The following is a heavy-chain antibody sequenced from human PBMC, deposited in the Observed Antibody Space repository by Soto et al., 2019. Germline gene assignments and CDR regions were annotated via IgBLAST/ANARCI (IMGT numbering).Heavy chain of an antibody. Sequence: SETLSLTCAVSGGSISSGGYSWSWIRQPPGKGLEWIGYIYHSGSTYYNPSLKSRVTISVDTSKNQFSLKLSSVTAADTAVYYCAREGTGAHDYGAHWGQGTLVTVSS. V-gene: IGHV4-30-4*07. J-gene: IGHJ4*02. CDR3: AREGTGAHDYGAH. CDR1: GGSISSGGYS. D-gene: IGHD4-17*01. CDR2: IYHSGST.